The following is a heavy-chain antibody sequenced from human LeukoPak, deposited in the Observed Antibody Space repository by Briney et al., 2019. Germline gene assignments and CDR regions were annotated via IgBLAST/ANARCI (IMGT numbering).Heavy chain of an antibody. J-gene: IGHJ4*02. Sequence: SETLSLTCTVSGGSISSYYWSWIRQPPGKGLEWSGYIDHGGSTNHNPSLKSRVTISVDTSKNQFSLKLSSVTAADTAVYYCARHFMRADILTGYSLDFWGQGTLVTVSS. CDR1: GGSISSYY. V-gene: IGHV4-59*08. CDR2: IDHGGST. D-gene: IGHD3-9*01. CDR3: ARHFMRADILTGYSLDF.